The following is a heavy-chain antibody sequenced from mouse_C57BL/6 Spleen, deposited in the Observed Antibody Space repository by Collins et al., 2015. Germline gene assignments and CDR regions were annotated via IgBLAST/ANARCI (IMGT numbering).Heavy chain of an antibody. Sequence: DVQLQESGPGLVKPSQSLSLTCTVTGYSITSDYAWNWIRQFPGNKLEWMGYISYSGSTSYNPSLKSRISITRDTSKNQFFLQLNPVTTEDTATYYCARNYGNYQAMDYWGQGTSVTVSS. V-gene: IGHV3-2*02. CDR1: GYSITSDYA. D-gene: IGHD2-1*01. J-gene: IGHJ4*01. CDR3: ARNYGNYQAMDY. CDR2: ISYSGST.